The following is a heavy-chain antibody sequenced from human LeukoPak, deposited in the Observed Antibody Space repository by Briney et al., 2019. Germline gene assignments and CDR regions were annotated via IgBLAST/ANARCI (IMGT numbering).Heavy chain of an antibody. D-gene: IGHD1-26*01. CDR3: ATSGWVPYYYYGMDV. CDR1: GYTHTELS. V-gene: IGHV1-24*01. Sequence: ASVKVSCKVSGYTHTELSMHWVRQAPGKGLEWMGGFDPEDGETIYAQKFQGRVTMTEDTSTDTAYMELSSLRSEDTAVYYCATSGWVPYYYYGMDVWGQGTTVTVSS. J-gene: IGHJ6*02. CDR2: FDPEDGET.